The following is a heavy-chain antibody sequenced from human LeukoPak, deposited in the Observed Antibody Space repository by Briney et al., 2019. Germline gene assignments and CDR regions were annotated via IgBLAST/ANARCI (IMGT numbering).Heavy chain of an antibody. CDR3: ARGGSGSWSFYLDY. J-gene: IGHJ4*02. V-gene: IGHV3-23*01. CDR1: GFTFSTYA. Sequence: GGSLRLSCAASGFTFSTYAMSWVRQAPGKGLEWVSAISVSAGSTYYADSVKGRFTISRDNSKNTLYLQMNSLRVEDTAVYYCARGGSGSWSFYLDYWGQGTLVTVSS. D-gene: IGHD6-13*01. CDR2: ISVSAGST.